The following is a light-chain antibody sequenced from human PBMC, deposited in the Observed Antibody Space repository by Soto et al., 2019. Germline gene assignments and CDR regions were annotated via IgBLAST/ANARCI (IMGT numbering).Light chain of an antibody. J-gene: IGKJ1*01. CDR3: QQYVTSPWA. CDR1: QSVSNNF. V-gene: IGKV3-20*01. CDR2: DAS. Sequence: EIVLTQSPCTLSLSPVERATLSCRASQSVSNNFLVWYHQKPGRAPRLLIYDASNRATGIPDRFSGSGSGTDFTLTISRLEHEDFAVDYYQQYVTSPWAFGQGTKVDI.